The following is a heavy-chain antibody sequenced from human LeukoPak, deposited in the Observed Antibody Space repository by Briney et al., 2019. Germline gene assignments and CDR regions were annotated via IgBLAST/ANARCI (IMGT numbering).Heavy chain of an antibody. CDR2: INWNGGST. Sequence: GGSLRPSCAASGFTFVDYGISWVRQAPGPRLKWVSGINWNGGSTGYADSVKGRFTISRDNAKNSLYLQINSLRAEDTALYYCARESGNGYNLYLDYWGQGTLVTVSS. CDR3: ARESGNGYNLYLDY. V-gene: IGHV3-20*04. D-gene: IGHD5-24*01. CDR1: GFTFVDYG. J-gene: IGHJ4*02.